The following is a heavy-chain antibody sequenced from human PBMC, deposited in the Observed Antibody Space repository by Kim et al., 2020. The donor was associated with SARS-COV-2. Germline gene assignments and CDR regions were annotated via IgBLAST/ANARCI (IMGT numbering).Heavy chain of an antibody. CDR1: GFTFSSYW. Sequence: GGSLRLSCAASGFTFSSYWMHWVRQAPGKGLVWVSRIKSNGSSTSYADSVKGRFTISRDNAKNTLYLQMNSLRADDTAVYYCARDPSSPLVVAGYYFDYWGQGTLVTVSS. D-gene: IGHD6-19*01. CDR3: ARDPSSPLVVAGYYFDY. CDR2: IKSNGSST. J-gene: IGHJ4*02. V-gene: IGHV3-74*01.